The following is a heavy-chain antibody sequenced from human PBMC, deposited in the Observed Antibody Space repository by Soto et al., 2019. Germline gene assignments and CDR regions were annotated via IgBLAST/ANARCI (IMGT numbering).Heavy chain of an antibody. CDR1: GYTFTSYG. CDR3: AREPGIAVAGTREYFQH. V-gene: IGHV1-18*04. D-gene: IGHD6-19*01. J-gene: IGHJ1*01. Sequence: QVQLVQSGAEVKKPGASVTVSCKASGYTFTSYGISWVRQAPGQGLEWMGWISDYNGNTNYAQKLQGRVTMTTDTSTSTAYMELRSLRSDDTAVYYCAREPGIAVAGTREYFQHWGQGTLVTVSS. CDR2: ISDYNGNT.